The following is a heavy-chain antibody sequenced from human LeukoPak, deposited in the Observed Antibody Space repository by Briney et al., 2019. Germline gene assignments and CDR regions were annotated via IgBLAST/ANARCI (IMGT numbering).Heavy chain of an antibody. J-gene: IGHJ5*02. CDR3: ARAGPPAFDP. V-gene: IGHV3-48*03. CDR2: ISYSGSTT. Sequence: GGSLRLSCAASGFIFTNFEMNWVRQAPGKEMEWVSYISYSGSTTSYADSVKGRFTISRDNAKNSLYLQMNSLRAEDTAVYYCARAGPPAFDPWGQGTLVTVSS. CDR1: GFIFTNFE.